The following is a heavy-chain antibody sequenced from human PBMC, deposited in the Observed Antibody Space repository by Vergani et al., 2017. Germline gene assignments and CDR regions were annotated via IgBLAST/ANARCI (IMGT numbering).Heavy chain of an antibody. D-gene: IGHD3-16*01. J-gene: IGHJ4*02. CDR3: ARVDVWGSADY. Sequence: QVQLQESGPGLVKPSETLSLTCTVSGGSISSYYWSWIRQPPGKGREGIWYIYYSGTNNYNPSLKSRVTISLDTSKNQFSLRLRSVTAADTAVYYCARVDVWGSADYWGQGTLVTVSS. CDR1: GGSISSYY. V-gene: IGHV4-59*01. CDR2: IYYSGTN.